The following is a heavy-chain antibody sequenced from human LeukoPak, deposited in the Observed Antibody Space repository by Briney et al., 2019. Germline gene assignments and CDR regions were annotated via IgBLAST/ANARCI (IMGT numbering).Heavy chain of an antibody. CDR1: GFTFSTYV. CDR3: AREMNYGDYFDY. J-gene: IGHJ4*02. CDR2: IWYDGSKR. D-gene: IGHD4-17*01. Sequence: PGGSLRLSCAASGFTFSTYVMHWVRQAPGKGLEWVAVIWYDGSKRGYADSVKGRFTISRDNSKNTLYLQMNSLRAEDTAVYYCAREMNYGDYFDYWGQGTLVTVSS. V-gene: IGHV3-33*01.